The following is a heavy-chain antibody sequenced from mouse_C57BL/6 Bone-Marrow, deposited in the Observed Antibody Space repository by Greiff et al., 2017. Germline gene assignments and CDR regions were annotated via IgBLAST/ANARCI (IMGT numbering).Heavy chain of an antibody. V-gene: IGHV1-52*01. CDR3: ARSGYYYGSSQFLFDY. Sequence: QVQLKQPGAELVRPGSSVKLSCKASGYTFTSYWMHWVKQRPIQGLEWIGNIDPSDSETHYNQKFKDKATLTVDKSSSTAYMQLSSLTSEDSAVYYCARSGYYYGSSQFLFDYWGQGTTLTVSS. J-gene: IGHJ2*01. CDR1: GYTFTSYW. CDR2: IDPSDSET. D-gene: IGHD1-1*01.